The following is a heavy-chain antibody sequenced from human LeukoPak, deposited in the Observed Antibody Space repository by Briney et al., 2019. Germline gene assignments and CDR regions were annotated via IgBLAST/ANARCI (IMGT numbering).Heavy chain of an antibody. Sequence: SETLSLTCTVSGGSISSSYWSWIRQPAGKGLEWIGYIYYSGSTNYNPSLKSRVTISVDTSKNQFSLKLSSVTAADTAVYYCMSRGYWGQGTLVTVSS. CDR1: GGSISSSY. V-gene: IGHV4-59*01. J-gene: IGHJ4*02. CDR3: MSRGY. CDR2: IYYSGST.